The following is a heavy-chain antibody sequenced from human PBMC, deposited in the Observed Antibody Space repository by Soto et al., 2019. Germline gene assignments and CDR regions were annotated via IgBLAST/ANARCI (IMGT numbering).Heavy chain of an antibody. CDR2: INPNSGGT. CDR3: ARVDRDSSGYYYYNY. CDR1: GYTFTGYY. Sequence: ASVKVSCKASGYTFTGYYTHWVRQAPGQGLEWMGWINPNSGGTNYAQKFQGRVTMTRDTSISTAYMELSRLRSDDTAVYYCARVDRDSSGYYYYNYWGQGTLVTVSS. J-gene: IGHJ4*02. V-gene: IGHV1-2*02. D-gene: IGHD3-22*01.